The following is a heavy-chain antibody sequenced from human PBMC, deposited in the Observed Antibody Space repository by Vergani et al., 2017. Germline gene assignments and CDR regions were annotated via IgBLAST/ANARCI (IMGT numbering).Heavy chain of an antibody. CDR3: ARGSRAGGYSGPDS. CDR1: GASMSSVGYY. V-gene: IGHV4-61*02. Sequence: QVQLQESGPGLVKPAQTLSLTCTVSGASMSSVGYYWTRIRQSAGKRLEWIGDILGSGTANYNPSFQGRVSMSVATSKNQFSLTLSSVNATDTAVYYCARGSRAGGYSGPDSWGQGTRVTVSS. D-gene: IGHD1-26*01. CDR2: ILGSGTA. J-gene: IGHJ4*02.